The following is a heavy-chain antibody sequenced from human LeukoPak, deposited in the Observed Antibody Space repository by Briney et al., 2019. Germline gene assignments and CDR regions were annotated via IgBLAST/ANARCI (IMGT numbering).Heavy chain of an antibody. D-gene: IGHD3-10*01. CDR1: GFTFRSYE. CDR3: ATDRPYITSWYGCSTP. V-gene: IGHV3-48*03. Sequence: GGSLRLSCAASGFTFRSYEMNWVRQAPGKGLEWVSYISGSGSTKYYADSVKGRFTISRDNSRNTLYLQMHSLRVEDTAIYYCATDRPYITSWYGCSTPWGQGTLVTVSS. J-gene: IGHJ5*02. CDR2: ISGSGSTK.